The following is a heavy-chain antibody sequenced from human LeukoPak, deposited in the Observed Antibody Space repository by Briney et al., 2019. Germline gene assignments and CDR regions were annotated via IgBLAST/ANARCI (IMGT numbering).Heavy chain of an antibody. CDR2: INPSGGST. CDR3: ARPNVEMATTLYYFDY. CDR1: GYTFTSYY. J-gene: IGHJ4*02. Sequence: ASVKVSCKASGYTFTSYYMHWVRQAPGQGLEWMGIINPSGGSTSYAQKFQGRVTMTRDMSTSTVYMELSSLRSEDTAVYYCARPNVEMATTLYYFDYWGQGTLVTVSS. D-gene: IGHD5-24*01. V-gene: IGHV1-46*01.